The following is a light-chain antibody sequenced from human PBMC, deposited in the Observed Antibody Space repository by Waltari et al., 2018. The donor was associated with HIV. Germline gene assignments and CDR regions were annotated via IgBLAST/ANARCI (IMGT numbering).Light chain of an antibody. CDR1: SLGTQY. V-gene: IGLV3-1*01. CDR3: QAWDSNTAG. Sequence: SHELTQSPSLSVSPGQTASVTCSGDSLGTQYVYWYQHKPGQSPVLVIYQDTKRPSGIPQRFSCSNPVNTATPPLIGPQFMDDADYYGQAWDSNTAGFGRGTKVTVL. J-gene: IGLJ1*01. CDR2: QDT.